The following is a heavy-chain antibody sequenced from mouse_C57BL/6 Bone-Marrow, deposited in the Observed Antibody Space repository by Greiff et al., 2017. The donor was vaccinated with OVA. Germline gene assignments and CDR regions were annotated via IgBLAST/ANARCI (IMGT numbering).Heavy chain of an antibody. D-gene: IGHD1-1*01. J-gene: IGHJ4*01. CDR2: IWGDGST. CDR1: GFSLTSYG. CDR3: AKPAFITTVVATDYYAMDY. V-gene: IGHV2-3*01. Sequence: VKLVESGPGLVAPSQSLSITCTVSGFSLTSYGVSWVRQPPGKGLEWMGVIWGDGSTNYHSALISRLSISKDNYKSQVFLKLNSLQTDDTATYYCAKPAFITTVVATDYYAMDYWGQGTSVTVSS.